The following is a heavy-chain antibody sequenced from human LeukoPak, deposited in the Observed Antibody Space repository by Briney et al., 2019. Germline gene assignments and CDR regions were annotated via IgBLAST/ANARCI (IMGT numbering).Heavy chain of an antibody. CDR3: ARRNYGGKDYYYYYMDV. D-gene: IGHD4-23*01. Sequence: GGSLRLSCAASGFTFSSYWMHWVRQAPGKGLVWVSRINSDGSSTSYADSVKGRFTISRDNAKNTLYLQMNSLRAEDTAVYYCARRNYGGKDYYYYYMDVWGKGTTVTISS. CDR2: INSDGSST. V-gene: IGHV3-74*01. CDR1: GFTFSSYW. J-gene: IGHJ6*03.